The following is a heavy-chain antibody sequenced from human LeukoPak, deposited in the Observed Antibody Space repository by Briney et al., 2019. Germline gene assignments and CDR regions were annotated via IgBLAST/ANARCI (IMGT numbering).Heavy chain of an antibody. CDR3: ARGLSWWSTPTSSYYYRMDV. V-gene: IGHV1-2*02. CDR1: GYTFTAYY. CDR2: INLNSGGS. J-gene: IGHJ6*02. D-gene: IGHD2-15*01. Sequence: GASVKVSCKASGYTFTAYYMHWVRQAPGQGLEWMGWINLNSGGSNYAQKFQGRVTMTRDTSISAAYLELSRLGSDDTAVYYCARGLSWWSTPTSSYYYRMDVWGQGTTVTVSS.